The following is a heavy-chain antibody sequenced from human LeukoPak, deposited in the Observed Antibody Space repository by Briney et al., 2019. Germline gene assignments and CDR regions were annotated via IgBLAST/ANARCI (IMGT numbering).Heavy chain of an antibody. CDR1: GGTFSSYA. CDR2: IIPIFGTA. CDR3: ASAVVPAAISGDAFDI. Sequence: SVKVSCKASGGTFSSYAISWVRQAPGQGLEWMGGIIPIFGTANYAQKFQGRVTITADESTSTAYMELSSLRSEDTAVYYCASAVVPAAISGDAFDIWGQGTMVTVSS. V-gene: IGHV1-69*13. D-gene: IGHD2-2*01. J-gene: IGHJ3*02.